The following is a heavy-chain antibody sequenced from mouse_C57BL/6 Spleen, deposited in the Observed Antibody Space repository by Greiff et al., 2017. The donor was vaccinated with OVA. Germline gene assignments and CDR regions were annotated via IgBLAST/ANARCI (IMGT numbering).Heavy chain of an antibody. Sequence: EVKVVESGGGLVKPGGSLKLSCAASGFTFSSYAMSWVRPTQAKRLEWVATISAGGSYTYHPDTVKGRFTICSDNAKNNLYLQMSHLKSEDTAMYYCEREWDEWYFDVWGTGTTVTVSS. V-gene: IGHV5-4*01. J-gene: IGHJ1*03. CDR3: EREWDEWYFDV. D-gene: IGHD4-1*01. CDR2: ISAGGSYT. CDR1: GFTFSSYA.